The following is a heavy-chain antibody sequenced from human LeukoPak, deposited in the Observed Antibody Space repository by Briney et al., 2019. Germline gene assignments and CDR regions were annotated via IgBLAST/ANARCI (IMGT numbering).Heavy chain of an antibody. J-gene: IGHJ3*02. D-gene: IGHD6-19*01. CDR1: GGSFSAYY. Sequence: SETLSLTCAVYGGSFSAYYWSWIRQPPGKGLEWIGEINHSGSTNYNPSLKSRVTISVDTSKNQFSLKLSSVTAADTAVYYCARHTAVAGPDDAFDIWGQGTMVTVSS. V-gene: IGHV4-34*01. CDR2: INHSGST. CDR3: ARHTAVAGPDDAFDI.